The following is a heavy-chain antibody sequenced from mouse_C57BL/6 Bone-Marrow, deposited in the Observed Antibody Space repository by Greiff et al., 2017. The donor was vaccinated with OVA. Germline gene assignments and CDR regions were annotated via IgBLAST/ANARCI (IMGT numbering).Heavy chain of an antibody. CDR3: ARGGSSGLFDY. Sequence: LVESGAELVKPGASVKISCKASGYAFSSYWMNWVKQRPGKGLEWIGQIYPGDGDTNYNGKFKGKATLTADKSSSTAYMQLSSLTSEDSAVYFCARGGSSGLFDYWGQGTTLTVSS. CDR2: IYPGDGDT. D-gene: IGHD3-2*02. CDR1: GYAFSSYW. V-gene: IGHV1-80*01. J-gene: IGHJ2*01.